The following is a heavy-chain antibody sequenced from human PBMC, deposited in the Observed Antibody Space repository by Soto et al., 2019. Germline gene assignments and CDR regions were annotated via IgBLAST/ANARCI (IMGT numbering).Heavy chain of an antibody. J-gene: IGHJ3*02. CDR2: IIPMFGTA. D-gene: IGHD5-12*01. V-gene: IGHV1-69*06. Sequence: QVQLVQSGAEVKKPGSSVKVSCKASGGTFSSYAISWVRQAPGQGLEWMGGIIPMFGTANYAQKFQGRVTITADKSTSTAYMELSSLRSDDTAVYYCASGHYVDIVATITFDIWGQGTMVTVSS. CDR3: ASGHYVDIVATITFDI. CDR1: GGTFSSYA.